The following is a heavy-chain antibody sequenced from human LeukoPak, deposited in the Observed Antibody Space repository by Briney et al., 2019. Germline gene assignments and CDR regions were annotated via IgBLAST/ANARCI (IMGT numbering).Heavy chain of an antibody. V-gene: IGHV3-21*01. CDR1: GFTFSSYS. D-gene: IGHD2-2*01. CDR3: ARALGYCSSASCYYFDN. J-gene: IGHJ4*02. CDR2: ISSSSSYI. Sequence: PGGSLRLSCAASGFTFSSYSMNWVRQAPGKGLEWVSSISSSSSYIYYADSVKGRFTISRDNAKNSLYLQMNSLRAEDTAVYYCARALGYCSSASCYYFDNWGQGTLVTVSS.